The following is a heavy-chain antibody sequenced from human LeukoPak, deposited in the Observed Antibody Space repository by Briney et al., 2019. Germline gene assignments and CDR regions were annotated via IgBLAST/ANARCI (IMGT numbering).Heavy chain of an antibody. D-gene: IGHD5-12*01. CDR1: GFTVSSNH. V-gene: IGHV3-23*01. J-gene: IGHJ4*02. CDR2: MSGSGRST. Sequence: GGSLRLSCVASGFTVSSNHMNWVRQAPGKGLEWVSTMSGSGRSTYYADYVKGRFTISRDESKNTLYLQMNSLRVEDTAVYYCAKNKFTSGYVLDYWGQGTLVTVSS. CDR3: AKNKFTSGYVLDY.